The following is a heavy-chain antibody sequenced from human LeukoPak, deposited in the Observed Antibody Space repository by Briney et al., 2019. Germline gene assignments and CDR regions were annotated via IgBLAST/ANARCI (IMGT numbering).Heavy chain of an antibody. J-gene: IGHJ5*02. CDR1: GFSFSNYW. CDR2: INTDGTST. V-gene: IGHV3-74*01. CDR3: ARSGSTGSARGNWFDP. Sequence: GGSLRLSCAASGFSFSNYWMHWVRQTPGKGLVWVSRINTDGTSTSYADSVKGRFSISRDNAKNSLYLHMNSLRAEDTAVYYCARSGSTGSARGNWFDPWGQGTLVTVSS. D-gene: IGHD1-26*01.